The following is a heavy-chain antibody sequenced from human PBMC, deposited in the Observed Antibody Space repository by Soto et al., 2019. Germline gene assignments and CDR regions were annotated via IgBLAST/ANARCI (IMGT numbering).Heavy chain of an antibody. CDR1: GGSISSGGYY. CDR2: IYYSGST. CDR3: ARYIVVVVASSNDAFDI. V-gene: IGHV4-30-4*01. Sequence: SETLSLTCTVSGGSISSGGYYWSWIRQPPGKGLEWIGYIYYSGSTYYNPSLKSRVTISVDTSKNQYSLKLSSVTAADTAVYYCARYIVVVVASSNDAFDIWGQWAMVTVSS. D-gene: IGHD2-15*01. J-gene: IGHJ3*02.